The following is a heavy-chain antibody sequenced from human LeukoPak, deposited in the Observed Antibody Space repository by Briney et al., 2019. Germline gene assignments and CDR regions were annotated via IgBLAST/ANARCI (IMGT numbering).Heavy chain of an antibody. CDR3: ARDPTGGYRHFDF. D-gene: IGHD2-8*02. CDR2: ISYHGTNK. J-gene: IGHJ4*02. Sequence: PGGSLRLSCAASGFTFTSYAMHWVRQAPGKGLEWVALISYHGTNKYYADSVKGRFTISSDNSKNTLYLQMNSLRTEDTAVYYRARDPTGGYRHFDFWGQGTLVTVSS. V-gene: IGHV3-30-3*01. CDR1: GFTFTSYA.